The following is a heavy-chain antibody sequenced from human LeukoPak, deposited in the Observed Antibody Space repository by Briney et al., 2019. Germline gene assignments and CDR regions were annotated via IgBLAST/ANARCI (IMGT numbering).Heavy chain of an antibody. CDR1: GFIFSDYW. CDR3: VGGGFWSTSPFDY. V-gene: IGHV3-74*01. Sequence: GGSLRLSCAASGFIFSDYWMHWVRQAPGKGLMWVSRLKSDGTSISYADSVKGRFTIFRDNVKNTLYLQMNSLRAEDTAVYFCVGGGFWSTSPFDYWGQGTLVTVSS. J-gene: IGHJ4*02. D-gene: IGHD3-3*01. CDR2: LKSDGTSI.